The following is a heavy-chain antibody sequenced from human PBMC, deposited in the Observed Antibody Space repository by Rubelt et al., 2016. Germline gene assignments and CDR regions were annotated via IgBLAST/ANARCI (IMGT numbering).Heavy chain of an antibody. Sequence: QVQLQQWGAGLLKPSETLSLTCAVYGGSFSGYYWSWIRQPPGKGLEWIGEINHSGSTNYNPFLKSRVPISVDTSKNQFSLKLSSVTAADTAVYYCARGRGISGRCDPWGQGTLVTVSS. D-gene: IGHD2-15*01. CDR1: GGSFSGYY. J-gene: IGHJ5*02. CDR2: INHSGST. CDR3: ARGRGISGRCDP. V-gene: IGHV4-34*01.